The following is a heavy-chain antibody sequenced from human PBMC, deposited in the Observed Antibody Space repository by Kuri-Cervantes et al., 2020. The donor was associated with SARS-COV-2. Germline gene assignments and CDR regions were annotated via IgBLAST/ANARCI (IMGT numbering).Heavy chain of an antibody. D-gene: IGHD3-16*02. CDR1: GFTFSSYG. CDR2: ISWNSGSI. Sequence: GGSLRLSCAASGFTFSSYGMHWVRQAPGKGLEWVSGISWNSGSIGYADSVKGRFTISRDNAKNSLYLQMNSLRAEDTALYYCAKDIDGHYDYVWGSYREYYFDYWGQGTLVTVSS. J-gene: IGHJ4*02. V-gene: IGHV3-9*01. CDR3: AKDIDGHYDYVWGSYREYYFDY.